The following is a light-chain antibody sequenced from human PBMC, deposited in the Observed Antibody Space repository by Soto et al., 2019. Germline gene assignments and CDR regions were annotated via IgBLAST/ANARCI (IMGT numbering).Light chain of an antibody. CDR1: QSISTY. CDR3: QQTYITPPRT. Sequence: DIQMTQSPSSLSASIGDRVTITCRASQSISTYLHWYQQKPGKAPKLLIYAASNLQTGVPSRCSGSGSGTDFTLTISSLQPEDFATYFCQQTYITPPRTFGQGTKVEIK. V-gene: IGKV1-39*01. J-gene: IGKJ1*01. CDR2: AAS.